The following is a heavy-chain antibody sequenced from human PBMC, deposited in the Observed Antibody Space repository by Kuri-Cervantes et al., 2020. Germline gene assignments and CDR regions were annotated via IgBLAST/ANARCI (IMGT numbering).Heavy chain of an antibody. CDR1: GGSISSGGYY. V-gene: IGHV4-39*01. Sequence: SETLSLTCAVSGGSISSGGYYWSWIRQHPGKGLEWIGSIYYSGSTYYNPSLKSRVTISVYTSKNQFSLKLSSVTAADTAVYYYARLVVPAAPFDYWGQGTLVTVSS. CDR2: IYYSGST. CDR3: ARLVVPAAPFDY. D-gene: IGHD2-2*01. J-gene: IGHJ4*02.